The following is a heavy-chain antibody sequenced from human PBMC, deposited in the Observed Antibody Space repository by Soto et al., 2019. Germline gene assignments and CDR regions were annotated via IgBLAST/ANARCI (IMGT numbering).Heavy chain of an antibody. V-gene: IGHV3-33*01. J-gene: IGHJ4*02. Sequence: GGSLRLSCAASGFTFSSYGMHWVRQAPGKGLEWVAVIWYDGSNKYYADSVKGRFTISRDNSKNTLYLQMNSLRAEDTAVYYCARDRYQQWLVRGSYYFDYWGQGTLVTVSS. D-gene: IGHD6-19*01. CDR3: ARDRYQQWLVRGSYYFDY. CDR2: IWYDGSNK. CDR1: GFTFSSYG.